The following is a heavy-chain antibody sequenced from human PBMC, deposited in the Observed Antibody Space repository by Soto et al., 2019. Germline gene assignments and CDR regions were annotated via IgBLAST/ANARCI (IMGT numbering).Heavy chain of an antibody. Sequence: GGSLRLSCAASGFTFSSYWMHWVRQAPGKGLVWVSRINSDGSSTSYADSAKGRFTISRDNAKNTLYLQMNSLRAEDTAVYYCARDPKAMTYYYYGMDVWGQGTTVTVSS. CDR2: INSDGSST. J-gene: IGHJ6*02. CDR3: ARDPKAMTYYYYGMDV. CDR1: GFTFSSYW. V-gene: IGHV3-74*01. D-gene: IGHD5-18*01.